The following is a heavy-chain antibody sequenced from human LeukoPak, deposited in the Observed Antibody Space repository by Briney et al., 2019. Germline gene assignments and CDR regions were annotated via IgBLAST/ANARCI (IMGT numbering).Heavy chain of an antibody. J-gene: IGHJ6*02. V-gene: IGHV3-30*14. Sequence: GGLLRLSCLTSGFTFCIFVIHWVHLSPVKGLHCGAVLSYVGCNKYYVDSFKGRFTISRDNSKNTLYLQMNSLRAEDTAVYYCARDTGQRPGGNSYYYYYGMDVWGQGTTVTVSS. CDR1: GFTFCIFV. CDR2: LSYVGCNK. CDR3: ARDTGQRPGGNSYYYYYGMDV. D-gene: IGHD4-23*01.